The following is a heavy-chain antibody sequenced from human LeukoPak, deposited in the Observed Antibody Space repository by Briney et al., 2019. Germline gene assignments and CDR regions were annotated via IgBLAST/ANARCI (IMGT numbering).Heavy chain of an antibody. D-gene: IGHD6-6*01. V-gene: IGHV3-30*18. CDR2: ISYDGSNK. J-gene: IGHJ4*02. Sequence: GGSLRLSCAASGFTFSSYGMHWVRQAPGKGLEWVAVISYDGSNKYYADSVKGRFTISRDNSKNTLYLQMNSLRAEDTAVYYCAKEFPQLGEVDYWGQGTLVTVSS. CDR1: GFTFSSYG. CDR3: AKEFPQLGEVDY.